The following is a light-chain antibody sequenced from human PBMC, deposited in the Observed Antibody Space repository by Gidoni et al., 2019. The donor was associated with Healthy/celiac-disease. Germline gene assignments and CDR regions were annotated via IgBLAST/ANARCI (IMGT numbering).Light chain of an antibody. J-gene: IGKJ1*01. CDR2: KAS. Sequence: DIQMTQSPSTLSASVGDRVTINFRASQCISSRLSWYQQKPGKAPKLLIYKASSLESGVPSRFSGLGSGTEFTLTISSLQPDHFATYYCQQYNSYPWTFGQXTKVEIK. V-gene: IGKV1-5*03. CDR1: QCISSR. CDR3: QQYNSYPWT.